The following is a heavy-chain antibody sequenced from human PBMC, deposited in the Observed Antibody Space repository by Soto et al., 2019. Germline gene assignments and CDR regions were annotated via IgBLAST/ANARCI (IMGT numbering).Heavy chain of an antibody. Sequence: GRSRRLSCAASGFTFSSYAMSWVRHAPGKGLEWVSSISVSGGNTYYADSVKGRFTISRDNSKNTLYLQMNSLRAEDTAVYYCAKDEEDSSSDDYYYYMDVWGTGTTVTVSS. D-gene: IGHD6-13*01. CDR1: GFTFSSYA. J-gene: IGHJ6*03. CDR3: AKDEEDSSSDDYYYYMDV. CDR2: ISVSGGNT. V-gene: IGHV3-23*01.